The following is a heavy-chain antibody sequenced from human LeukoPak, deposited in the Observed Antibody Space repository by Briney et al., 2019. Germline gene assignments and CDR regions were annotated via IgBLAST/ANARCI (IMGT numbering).Heavy chain of an antibody. J-gene: IGHJ4*02. D-gene: IGHD3-22*01. V-gene: IGHV1-24*01. CDR3: ATPGDSSGFQD. CDR2: FDPEDGET. CDR1: GYTLTELS. Sequence: APVKVSCKVSGYTLTELSMHWVRQAPGKGLEWMGGFDPEDGETIYAQKFQGRVTMTEDTSTDTAYMELSSLRSEETAVYYCATPGDSSGFQDWGQGTLVTVSS.